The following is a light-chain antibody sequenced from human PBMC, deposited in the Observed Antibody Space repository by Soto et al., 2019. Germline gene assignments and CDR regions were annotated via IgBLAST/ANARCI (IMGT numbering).Light chain of an antibody. CDR2: AAS. CDR1: QTISSW. J-gene: IGKJ1*01. Sequence: IQMTQSPSTLSGSVGDRVTITCRASQTISSWLAWYQHKPGKPPKLLIYAASSLQSGVPSRFSGSGSGTDFTLTISSLQPEDFATYSCQQSFNTPRTFGQGTKVDIK. V-gene: IGKV1-39*01. CDR3: QQSFNTPRT.